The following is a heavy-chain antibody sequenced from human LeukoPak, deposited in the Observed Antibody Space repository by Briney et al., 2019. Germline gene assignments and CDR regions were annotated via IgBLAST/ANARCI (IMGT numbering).Heavy chain of an antibody. CDR1: GFAFSSYG. CDR2: ISGTGGNT. CDR3: ARAGGSTVSHSDY. V-gene: IGHV3-23*01. Sequence: PGGSLRLSCAASGFAFSSYGMSWVRQAPGKGLEWVSDISGTGGNTYYAESVKGRFTISKDNAKNSLYLQMNSLRAEDTAVYYCARAGGSTVSHSDYWGQGTLVTVSS. D-gene: IGHD4-17*01. J-gene: IGHJ4*02.